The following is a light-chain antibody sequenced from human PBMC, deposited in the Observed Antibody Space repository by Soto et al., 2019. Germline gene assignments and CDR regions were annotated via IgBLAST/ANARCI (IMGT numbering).Light chain of an antibody. CDR2: AAS. CDR1: QSVSSNY. J-gene: IGKJ4*01. CDR3: QQLNSYPLT. Sequence: LTQSPGTLSLSPGERATLSCRASQSVSSNYLAWYQQKPGKAPKLLIYAASTLQSGVPSRFSGSGSGTEFTLTISSLQPEDFATYYCQQLNSYPLTFGGGTKVEIK. V-gene: IGKV1-9*01.